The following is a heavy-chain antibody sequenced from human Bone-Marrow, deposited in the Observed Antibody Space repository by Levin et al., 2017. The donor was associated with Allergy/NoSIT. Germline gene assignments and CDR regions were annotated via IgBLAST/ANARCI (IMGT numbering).Heavy chain of an antibody. CDR3: ARDRSIRDP. J-gene: IGHJ5*02. V-gene: IGHV7-4-1*02. CDR2: IDTNTGNT. CDR1: GYTFSNYG. Sequence: RGESLKISCKTSGYTFSNYGVDWVRQAPGQGFEWMGRIDTNTGNTRYAQAFTGRLVLSMDTSVSTAYLQINNLKDADTAVYYCARDRSIRDPWGQGTLVTVSS.